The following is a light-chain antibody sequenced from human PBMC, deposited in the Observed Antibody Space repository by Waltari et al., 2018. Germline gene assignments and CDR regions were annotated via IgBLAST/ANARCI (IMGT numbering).Light chain of an antibody. CDR1: SSNIGSNY. V-gene: IGLV1-47*01. CDR2: RNN. CDR3: AAWDDSLSVVV. Sequence: QSVLTQPPSASGTPGQRVTIPCSGSSSNIGSNYVYWYQQPPGTTPKLLIYRNNQRPSGVPDRFSGSKSGTSASLAISGLRSEDEADYYCAAWDDSLSVVVFGGGTKLTVL. J-gene: IGLJ2*01.